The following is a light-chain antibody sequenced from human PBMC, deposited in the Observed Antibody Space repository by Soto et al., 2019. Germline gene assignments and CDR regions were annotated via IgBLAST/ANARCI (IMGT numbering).Light chain of an antibody. CDR2: AAS. CDR1: QSVSTN. CDR3: QQNYNTTLT. Sequence: MTQSPSSLSASVGDRVTISCRASQSVSTNSAWHQQKPGQAPRLLIYAASIMDSGIPARFSGSGSETEFTLTISSLQPEDFAVYSCQQNYNTTLTFGGGTKVDIK. V-gene: IGKV3-15*01. J-gene: IGKJ4*01.